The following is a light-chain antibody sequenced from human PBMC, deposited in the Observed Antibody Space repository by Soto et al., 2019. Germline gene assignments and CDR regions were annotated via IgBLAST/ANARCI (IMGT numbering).Light chain of an antibody. J-gene: IGKJ1*01. CDR2: GAS. V-gene: IGKV1-5*01. CDR1: QSIRHY. Sequence: DIQMTQSPPTLSASVGDRGTITFRASQSIRHYLAWYQQMPGKAPKLLIYGASTLQSGVPSRFSGSGSGTEFTLTISSLQPDDFGTYFCQHHNSYSQTFGQGTKVDIK. CDR3: QHHNSYSQT.